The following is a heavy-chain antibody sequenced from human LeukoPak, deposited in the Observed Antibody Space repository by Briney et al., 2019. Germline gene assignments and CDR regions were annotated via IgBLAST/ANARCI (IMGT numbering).Heavy chain of an antibody. CDR1: GGSVGSGGYY. CDR2: IYYIRNT. CDR3: ARTQSQSGSYRYYFAY. D-gene: IGHD1-26*01. J-gene: IGHJ4*02. V-gene: IGHV4-61*08. Sequence: SETLPLTCTVSGGSVGSGGYYWSWIRQPPGGGLEWIGDIYYIRNTNYNPSLKSRVTMSLDPSKNQFSLKLNSVTAADTAVYYCARTQSQSGSYRYYFAYWGQGTLVTVSS.